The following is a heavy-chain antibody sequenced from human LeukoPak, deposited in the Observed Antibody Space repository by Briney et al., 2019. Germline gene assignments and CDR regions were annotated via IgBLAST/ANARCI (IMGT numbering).Heavy chain of an antibody. CDR1: GFTFSSYA. CDR3: AGRGYSAYDSPYYFDY. V-gene: IGHV3-23*01. D-gene: IGHD5-12*01. Sequence: GGSLRLSCAASGFTFSSYAMTWVRQAPGKGLEWVSVISASGGTTYYADSVKGRFTISRDNSKNTLYLQMNSLRAEDTAVYYCAGRGYSAYDSPYYFDYWGQGTLVTVSS. CDR2: ISASGGTT. J-gene: IGHJ4*02.